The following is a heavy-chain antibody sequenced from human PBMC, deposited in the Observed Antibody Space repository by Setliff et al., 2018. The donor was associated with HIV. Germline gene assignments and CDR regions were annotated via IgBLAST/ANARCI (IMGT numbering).Heavy chain of an antibody. CDR1: GYSISSGYY. D-gene: IGHD2-21*02. CDR2: IYHSGST. V-gene: IGHV4-38-2*02. J-gene: IGHJ6*02. Sequence: PSETLSLTCTVSGYSISSGYYWGWIRQPPGKGLEWSGSIYHSGSTYYNPSLKSRVTISVDTSKNQFSLKLSSVTAADTAVYYCARAMRGVVVTNMYYYYGMDVWGQGTTVTVSS. CDR3: ARAMRGVVVTNMYYYYGMDV.